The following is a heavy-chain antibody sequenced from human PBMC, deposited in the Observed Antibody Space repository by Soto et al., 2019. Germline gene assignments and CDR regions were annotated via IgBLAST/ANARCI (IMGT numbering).Heavy chain of an antibody. V-gene: IGHV5-51*01. CDR2: IYPGDSDT. J-gene: IGHJ6*02. D-gene: IGHD2-2*01. Sequence: GESLKISCKASGYSFTSYWIGWVRQMPGKGLAWMGIIYPGDSDTRYSPSFQGQVTVSADKSISTAYLQRSSLKASDTAMYYCARLNCSSTSCHLDPYYYYGMDVWGQGTTVTVSS. CDR1: GYSFTSYW. CDR3: ARLNCSSTSCHLDPYYYYGMDV.